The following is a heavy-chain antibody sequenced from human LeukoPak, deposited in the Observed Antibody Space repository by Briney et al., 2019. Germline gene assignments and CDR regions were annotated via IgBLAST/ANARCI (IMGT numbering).Heavy chain of an antibody. CDR1: EFTFSSYG. CDR3: ARDLKTGYTYGYPLDY. CDR2: INQDGSLK. D-gene: IGHD5-18*01. V-gene: IGHV3-7*01. J-gene: IGHJ4*02. Sequence: GGSLRLSCAASEFTFSSYGMSWVRQAPGKGLEWVANINQDGSLKYYVDSVKGRFTISRDNAKNSLYLQMNSLRADDTAVYSCARDLKTGYTYGYPLDYWGQGTLVTVSS.